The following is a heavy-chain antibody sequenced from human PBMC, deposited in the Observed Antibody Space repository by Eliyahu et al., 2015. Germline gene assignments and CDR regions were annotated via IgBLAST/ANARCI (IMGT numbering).Heavy chain of an antibody. Sequence: EVQLVESGGGLVQPGGSLRLSCAASGFTFXSYAMSWVRQAPGKGLEWVSAISGSGGSTYYADSVKGRFTISRDNSKNTLYLQMNSLRAEDTAVYYCPSSSSSSIYYGMDVWGQGTTVTVSS. D-gene: IGHD6-6*01. V-gene: IGHV3-23*04. CDR1: GFTFXSYA. CDR2: ISGSGGST. CDR3: PSSSSSSIYYGMDV. J-gene: IGHJ6*02.